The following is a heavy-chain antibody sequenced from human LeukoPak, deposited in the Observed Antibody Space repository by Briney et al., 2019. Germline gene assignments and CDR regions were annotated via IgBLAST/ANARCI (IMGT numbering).Heavy chain of an antibody. D-gene: IGHD2-21*02. V-gene: IGHV1-69*04. Sequence: ASVKVSCKASGGTFSSYTISWVRQAPGQGLEWMGRIIPIRGIANYAQKFQGRVTITADKSTSTAYMELSSLRSEDTAVYYCARDLLAYCGGACYRGDAFDIWGQGTMVTVSS. J-gene: IGHJ3*02. CDR3: ARDLLAYCGGACYRGDAFDI. CDR2: IIPIRGIA. CDR1: GGTFSSYT.